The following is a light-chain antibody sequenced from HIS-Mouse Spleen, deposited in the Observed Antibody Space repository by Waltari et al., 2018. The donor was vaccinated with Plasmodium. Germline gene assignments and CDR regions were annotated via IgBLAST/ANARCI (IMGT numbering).Light chain of an antibody. J-gene: IGLJ3*02. CDR1: SRRRYY. V-gene: IGLV3-19*01. CDR3: NSRDSSGNHWV. CDR2: GKN. Sequence: SSELTQAHAVSVALGQKVRITCQGDSRRRYYASWYQQKPGQAPVLVIYGKNNRPSGIPDRFSGSSSGNTASLTITGAQAEDEADYYCNSRDSSGNHWVFGGGTKLTVL.